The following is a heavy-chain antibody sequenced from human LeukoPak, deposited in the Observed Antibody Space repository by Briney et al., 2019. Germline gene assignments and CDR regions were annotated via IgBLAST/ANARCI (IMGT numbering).Heavy chain of an antibody. Sequence: GGSLRLSCAASGFTFSSYAMSWVRQAPGKGLEWVSTISGSGGSTYYADSVKGRFTISRDNSKNTLYLQMNSLRAEDTAVYYCSKDRDSSVVDPTFDYWGQGTLVTVSS. CDR3: SKDRDSSVVDPTFDY. CDR1: GFTFSSYA. J-gene: IGHJ4*02. D-gene: IGHD2-15*01. V-gene: IGHV3-23*01. CDR2: ISGSGGST.